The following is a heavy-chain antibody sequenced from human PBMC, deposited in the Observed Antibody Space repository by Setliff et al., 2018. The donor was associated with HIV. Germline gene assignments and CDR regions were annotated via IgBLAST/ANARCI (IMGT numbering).Heavy chain of an antibody. D-gene: IGHD1-26*01. V-gene: IGHV4-34*01. J-gene: IGHJ5*02. CDR1: GGSFSGSY. CDR3: ARGPYSRKFDP. Sequence: SETLSLTCAVYGGSFSGSYWSWVRQPPGKGLEWIGEINHSGRTNYNPSLKGRVIMSEDTSKNHFSLRLNPVTAADTAVYFCARGPYSRKFDPWGQGTLVTVPQ. CDR2: INHSGRT.